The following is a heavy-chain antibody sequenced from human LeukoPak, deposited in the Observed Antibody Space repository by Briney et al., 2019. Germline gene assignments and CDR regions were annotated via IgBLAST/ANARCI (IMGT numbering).Heavy chain of an antibody. V-gene: IGHV3-33*01. CDR3: ARDSNRYSSGWYRY. CDR1: ALLYLSYG. Sequence: GGSLRLSCGAFALLYLSYGMHWVRQAPRKGLEWVAVIWYDGSNKYYADSVKGRFTISRDNSKNTLYLQMNSQRPEHTTLYYCARDSNRYSSGWYRYWGQGTLVTVSS. J-gene: IGHJ4*02. D-gene: IGHD6-19*01. CDR2: IWYDGSNK.